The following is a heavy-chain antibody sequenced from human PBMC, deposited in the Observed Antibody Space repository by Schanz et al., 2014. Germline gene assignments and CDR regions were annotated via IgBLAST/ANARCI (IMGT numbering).Heavy chain of an antibody. Sequence: QVHLLESGGGLVEPGGSLRLSCAASGFSFSDYYMSWIRQAPGKGLEWISFINTGSNYINYADSVKGRFTISRDNTKNSLLLQLNSLRADDTAVYYCARKRASGGQNWCFDRWGRGTLXTVSS. CDR3: ARKRASGGQNWCFDR. CDR1: GFSFSDYY. J-gene: IGHJ2*01. V-gene: IGHV3-11*03. D-gene: IGHD1-26*01. CDR2: INTGSNYI.